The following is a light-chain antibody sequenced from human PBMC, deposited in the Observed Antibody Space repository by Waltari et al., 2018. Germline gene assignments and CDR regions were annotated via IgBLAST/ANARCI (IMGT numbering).Light chain of an antibody. CDR2: DNN. CDR1: GSNIGSNY. CDR3: GTWDSSLSIGV. V-gene: IGLV1-51*01. J-gene: IGLJ2*01. Sequence: HSVLTQPPSVSAAPGQKVTISCSGRGSNIGSNYVSWYQQLPGTSPKVVIYDNNRRPSGIPDRFSGSKSGTSATLGITGLQTGDEADYYCGTWDSSLSIGVFGGGTKLTVL.